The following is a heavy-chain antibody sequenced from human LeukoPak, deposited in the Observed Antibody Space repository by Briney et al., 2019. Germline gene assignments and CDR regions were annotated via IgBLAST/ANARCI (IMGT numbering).Heavy chain of an antibody. Sequence: SETLSLTCTVSGGSISSYYWSWIRQPPGKGLEWSGYIYYSGSTNYNPSLKSRVTISVDTSKNQFSLKLSSVTAAGTAVYYCARVHSGSYFWFDPWGQGTLVTVSS. CDR2: IYYSGST. CDR1: GGSISSYY. D-gene: IGHD1-26*01. J-gene: IGHJ5*02. CDR3: ARVHSGSYFWFDP. V-gene: IGHV4-59*01.